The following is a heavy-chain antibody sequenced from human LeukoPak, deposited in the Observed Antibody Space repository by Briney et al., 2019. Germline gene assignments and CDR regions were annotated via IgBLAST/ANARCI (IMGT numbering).Heavy chain of an antibody. J-gene: IGHJ6*03. D-gene: IGHD6-19*01. CDR2: ISAYNGHT. Sequence: ASVKVSCKASGYTFTSYGISWVRQAPGQGLEWMGWISAYNGHTNYAQKLQGRVTTTTDTSTSTAYMELRSPRSDDTAVYYCAREGGLSSGWYTLTAYYYYYMDVWGKGTTVTVSS. V-gene: IGHV1-18*01. CDR1: GYTFTSYG. CDR3: AREGGLSSGWYTLTAYYYYYMDV.